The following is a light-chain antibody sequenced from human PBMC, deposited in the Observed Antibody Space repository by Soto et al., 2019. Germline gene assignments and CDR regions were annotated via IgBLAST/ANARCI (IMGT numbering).Light chain of an antibody. CDR3: QQYNDWPRS. CDR1: QSVSTW. J-gene: IGKJ1*01. CDR2: DAS. V-gene: IGKV1-5*01. Sequence: IPMTQAPSTLSASLGDTVTITCRASQSVSTWLAWYQQTPGKAPKLLMYDASTLESGAPARFSASGSGTEFTLTISSLQSEDFATYYCQQYNDWPRSFGQGTKVDIK.